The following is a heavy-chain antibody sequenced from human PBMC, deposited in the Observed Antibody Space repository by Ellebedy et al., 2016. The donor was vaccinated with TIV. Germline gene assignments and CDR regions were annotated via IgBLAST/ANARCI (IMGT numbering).Heavy chain of an antibody. J-gene: IGHJ6*02. CDR1: GYTFTSYD. D-gene: IGHD3-10*01. Sequence: ASVKVSCXASGYTFTSYDINWVRQATGQGLEWMGWMNPNSGNTGYAQKFQGRVTMTRNTSISTAYMELSSLRSEDTAVYYCAREAYGSGSFGSSYYGMDVWGQGTTVTVSS. V-gene: IGHV1-8*01. CDR3: AREAYGSGSFGSSYYGMDV. CDR2: MNPNSGNT.